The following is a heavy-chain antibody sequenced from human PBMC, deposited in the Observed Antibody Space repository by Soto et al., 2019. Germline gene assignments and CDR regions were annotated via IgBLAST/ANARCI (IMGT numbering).Heavy chain of an antibody. Sequence: EVQLVESGGGLVKPGGSLRLSCAASGFTFSNAWMSWVRQAPGKGLEWVGRIKSKTDGGTTDYAAPVKGRFTISRDDSKNPQYLQMNSLKTADTAVYYCTPIRIVGATLFDYWGQGTLVTVSS. D-gene: IGHD1-26*01. CDR2: IKSKTDGGTT. J-gene: IGHJ4*02. CDR3: TPIRIVGATLFDY. CDR1: GFTFSNAW. V-gene: IGHV3-15*01.